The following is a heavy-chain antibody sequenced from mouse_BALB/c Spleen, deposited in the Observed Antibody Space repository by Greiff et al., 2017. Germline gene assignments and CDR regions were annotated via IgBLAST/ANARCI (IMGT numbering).Heavy chain of an antibody. CDR1: GYSFTGYC. CDR2: INPYNGYT. D-gene: IGHD1-1*02. V-gene: IGHV1-37*01. CDR3: GRFHRYYLDY. J-gene: IGHJ2*01. Sequence: EVKLVESGPELVKPGASVKLSCKASGYSFTGYCMNWVKQSPGKSLEWIGLINPYNGYTTYKQKFKGKATLTVDKSSSTANMQLLSLTSEDSAVYYCGRFHRYYLDYWGQGTTLTVSS.